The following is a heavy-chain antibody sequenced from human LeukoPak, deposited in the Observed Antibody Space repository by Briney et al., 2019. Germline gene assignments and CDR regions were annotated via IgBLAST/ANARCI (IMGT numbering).Heavy chain of an antibody. Sequence: SETLSLTCTVSGGSISSGSYYWGWIRQPPGKGLQWIGSINYSGSTYYNPSLKSRVTISLDTSKNRFSLKLTSVTAADSAIYYCARGPAVVVTNYWGQGTLVTVSS. CDR2: INYSGST. J-gene: IGHJ4*02. D-gene: IGHD2-21*02. CDR1: GGSISSGSYY. CDR3: ARGPAVVVTNY. V-gene: IGHV4-39*07.